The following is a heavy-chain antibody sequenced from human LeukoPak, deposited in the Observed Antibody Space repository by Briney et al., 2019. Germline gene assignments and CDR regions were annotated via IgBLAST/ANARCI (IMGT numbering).Heavy chain of an antibody. D-gene: IGHD3-16*01. Sequence: ASVKVSCKVSGYTLTQLSMHGVRQAAGKGLEWMGGFDPEDGETIYAQKFQGRVTMTENTSTYTAHMELSSLRSEDTAVYYCTTFPLLFDWGQGTLVTVSS. CDR2: FDPEDGET. CDR1: GYTLTQLS. V-gene: IGHV1-24*01. CDR3: TTFPLLFD. J-gene: IGHJ4*02.